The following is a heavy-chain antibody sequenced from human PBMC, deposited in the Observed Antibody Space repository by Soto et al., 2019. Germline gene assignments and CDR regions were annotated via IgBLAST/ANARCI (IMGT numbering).Heavy chain of an antibody. D-gene: IGHD2-2*01. Sequence: SETLSLTCTVSGGSISSYYWSWIRQPPGKGLEWIGYIYYSGSTNYNPSLKSRVTISVDTSKNQFSLKLSSVTAADTAVYYCERGDRYCSSTSCPNFDYWGQGTLVTVSS. V-gene: IGHV4-59*08. CDR1: GGSISSYY. J-gene: IGHJ4*02. CDR2: IYYSGST. CDR3: ERGDRYCSSTSCPNFDY.